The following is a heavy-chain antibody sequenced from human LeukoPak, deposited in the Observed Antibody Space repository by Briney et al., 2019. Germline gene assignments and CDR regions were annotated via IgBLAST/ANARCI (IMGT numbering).Heavy chain of an antibody. D-gene: IGHD3-3*02. CDR2: IYYSGST. CDR1: GGSISSSSYY. V-gene: IGHV4-39*07. J-gene: IGHJ4*02. Sequence: PSETLSLTCTASGGSISSSSYYWGWIRQPPGKGLEWIGSIYYSGSTYYNPSLKSRVTISVDTSKNQFSLKLSSVTAADTAVYYCARLSHNYWGQGTLVTVSS. CDR3: ARLSHNY.